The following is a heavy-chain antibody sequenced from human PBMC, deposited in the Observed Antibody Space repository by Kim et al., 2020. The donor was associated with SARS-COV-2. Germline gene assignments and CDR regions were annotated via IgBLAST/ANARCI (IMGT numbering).Heavy chain of an antibody. V-gene: IGHV4-31*03. CDR2: IYYSGST. Sequence: SETLSLTCTVSGGSISSGGYYWSWIRQHPGKGLEWIGYIYYSGSTYYNPSLKSRVTISVDTSKNQFSLKLSSVTAADTAVYYCAREGEVVVTANDSESWFDPWGQGTLVTVSS. CDR1: GGSISSGGYY. CDR3: AREGEVVVTANDSESWFDP. D-gene: IGHD2-21*02. J-gene: IGHJ5*02.